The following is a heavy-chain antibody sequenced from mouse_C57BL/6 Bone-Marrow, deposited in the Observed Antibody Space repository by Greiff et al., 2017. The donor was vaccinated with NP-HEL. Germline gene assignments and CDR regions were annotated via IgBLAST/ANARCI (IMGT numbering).Heavy chain of an antibody. CDR1: GYTFTEYT. J-gene: IGHJ3*01. Sequence: QVQLQQSGAELVKPGAPVKLSCKASGYTFTEYTIHWVKQRSGQGLEWIGWFYPGSGSIKYNEKFKDKATLTADKSSSTVYMELSRLTSEDSAVYFCARHEEGAYYYGSIWFAYWGQGTLVTVSA. CDR2: FYPGSGSI. D-gene: IGHD1-1*01. CDR3: ARHEEGAYYYGSIWFAY. V-gene: IGHV1-62-2*01.